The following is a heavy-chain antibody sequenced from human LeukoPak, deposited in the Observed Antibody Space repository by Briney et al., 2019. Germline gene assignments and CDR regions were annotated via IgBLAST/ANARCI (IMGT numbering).Heavy chain of an antibody. CDR3: ARDPYNSGDRVGYYFDY. CDR2: INPSGGST. J-gene: IGHJ4*02. CDR1: GYTLTSYY. D-gene: IGHD1-20*01. Sequence: ASVKVSCKASGYTLTSYYMHWVRQAPGQGLEWMGIINPSGGSTSYAQKFQGRVTLTRDTSTSTVYRELSSLRSEDTAVYYCARDPYNSGDRVGYYFDYWGQGTLVTVSS. V-gene: IGHV1-46*01.